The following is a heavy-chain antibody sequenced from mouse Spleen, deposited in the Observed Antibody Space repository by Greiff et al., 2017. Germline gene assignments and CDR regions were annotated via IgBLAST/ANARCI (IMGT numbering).Heavy chain of an antibody. J-gene: IGHJ1*01. V-gene: IGHV3-1*01. CDR1: GYSITSGYD. CDR3: ARSPYGRWYFDV. Sequence: DVQLQESGPGMVKPSQSLSLTCTVTGYSITSGYDWHWIRHFPGNKLEWMGYISYSGSTNYNPSLKSRISITHDTSKNHFFLKLNSVTTEDTATYYCARSPYGRWYFDVWGAGTTVTVSS. CDR2: ISYSGST. D-gene: IGHD1-2*01.